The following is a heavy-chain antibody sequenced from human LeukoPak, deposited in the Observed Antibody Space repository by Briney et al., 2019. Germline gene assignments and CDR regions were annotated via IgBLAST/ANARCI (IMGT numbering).Heavy chain of an antibody. CDR1: GGSFSGYY. CDR3: ARGRVDYDFWSGYKTQYRYYFDY. J-gene: IGHJ4*02. V-gene: IGHV4-34*01. Sequence: SETLSLTCAVYGGSFSGYYWSWIRQPPGKGLEWIGEINHSGSTNYNPSLKSRVTISVDTSKNQFSLKLSSVTAADTAVYYCARGRVDYDFWSGYKTQYRYYFDYWGQGTLVTVSS. D-gene: IGHD3-3*01. CDR2: INHSGST.